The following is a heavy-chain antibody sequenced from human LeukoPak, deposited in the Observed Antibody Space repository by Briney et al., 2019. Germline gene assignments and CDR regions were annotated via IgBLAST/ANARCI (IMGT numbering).Heavy chain of an antibody. CDR1: GYTFTSYG. V-gene: IGHV1-18*01. CDR3: AGATYTYDILTGRFDY. J-gene: IGHJ4*02. D-gene: IGHD3-9*01. CDR2: ISAYNGNT. Sequence: ASVKVSCKASGYTFTSYGISWVRQAPGQGLEWMGWISAYNGNTNYAQKFQGRVTITADKSTSTAYMELSSLRSEDTAVYYCAGATYTYDILTGRFDYWGQGTLVTVSS.